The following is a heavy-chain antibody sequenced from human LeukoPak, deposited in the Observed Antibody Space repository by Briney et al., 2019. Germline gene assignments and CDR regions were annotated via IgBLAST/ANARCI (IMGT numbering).Heavy chain of an antibody. V-gene: IGHV3-30*02. CDR2: IRYDGSNK. CDR3: AKDRKSGSKKVYYFDY. D-gene: IGHD1-26*01. Sequence: GGSLRLSCAASGFTFGSYGMHWVRQAPGKGLEWVAFIRYDGSNKYYADSVKGRFTISRDNSKNTLYLQMNSLRAEDTAVYYCAKDRKSGSKKVYYFDYWGQGTPVTVSS. J-gene: IGHJ4*02. CDR1: GFTFGSYG.